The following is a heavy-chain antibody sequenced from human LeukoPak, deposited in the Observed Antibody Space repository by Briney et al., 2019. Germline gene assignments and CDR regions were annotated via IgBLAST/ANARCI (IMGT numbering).Heavy chain of an antibody. V-gene: IGHV4-59*01. D-gene: IGHD4-23*01. Sequence: SETLSLTCTVSGGSISSYYWSWIRQPPGKGLEGIGYIYYSGSTNHNPSLKSRVTISVDTSKNQFSLKLSSVTAADTAVYYCARDLHGGTSFTSDWYFDLWGRGTLVTVSS. CDR1: GGSISSYY. CDR2: IYYSGST. J-gene: IGHJ2*01. CDR3: ARDLHGGTSFTSDWYFDL.